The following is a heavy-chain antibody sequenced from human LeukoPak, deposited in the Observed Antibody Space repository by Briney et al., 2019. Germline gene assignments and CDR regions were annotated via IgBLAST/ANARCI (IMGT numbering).Heavy chain of an antibody. D-gene: IGHD4-17*01. CDR2: MYYSGST. Sequence: PSETLSLTCTVSGGSISSGGYYWSWIRQHPGKGLEWIGYMYYSGSTYCNPSLKSRVTISVDTSKNQFSLKLSSVTAADTAVYYCARGGQYGDYGNFDYWGQGTLVTVSS. J-gene: IGHJ4*02. V-gene: IGHV4-31*03. CDR3: ARGGQYGDYGNFDY. CDR1: GGSISSGGYY.